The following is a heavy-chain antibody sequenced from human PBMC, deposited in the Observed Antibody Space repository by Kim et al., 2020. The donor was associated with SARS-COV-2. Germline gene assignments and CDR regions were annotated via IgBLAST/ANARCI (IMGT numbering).Heavy chain of an antibody. CDR1: GGSISGHY. Sequence: SETLSLTCTVSGGSISGHYWSGIRQPPGKGLEWIGYIHSGGSTVYSPSLKSRVTMSVDTSKNQLSLNLNSVTAADTAVYYCARFSFGSGIHYLDYWGQGALLTVSS. D-gene: IGHD3-10*01. CDR3: ARFSFGSGIHYLDY. CDR2: IHSGGST. V-gene: IGHV4-59*11. J-gene: IGHJ4*02.